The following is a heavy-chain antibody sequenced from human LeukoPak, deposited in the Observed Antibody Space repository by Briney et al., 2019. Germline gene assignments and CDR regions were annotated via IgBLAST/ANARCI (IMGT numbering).Heavy chain of an antibody. Sequence: SETLSLTCAVSGGSFSGNYWSWIRQPPGKGLEWIGETHSSGATKYNPSLRSRVTISVDTSKNQFSLKLTSVTAADTAVYYCARSSGWYIGVLGYFDLWGRGTLVTVSS. J-gene: IGHJ2*01. CDR1: GGSFSGNY. V-gene: IGHV4-34*01. CDR3: ARSSGWYIGVLGYFDL. D-gene: IGHD6-19*01. CDR2: THSSGAT.